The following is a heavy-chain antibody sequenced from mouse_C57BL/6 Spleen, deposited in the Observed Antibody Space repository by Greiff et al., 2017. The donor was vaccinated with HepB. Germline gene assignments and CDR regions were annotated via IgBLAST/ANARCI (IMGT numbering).Heavy chain of an antibody. D-gene: IGHD1-1*01. CDR3: ARYTTVVEDY. Sequence: QVHVKQSGAELVKPGASVKMSCKASGYTFTSYWITWVKQRPGQGLEWIGDIYPGSGSTNYNEKFKSKATLTVDTSSSTAYMQLSSLTSEDSAVYDCARYTTVVEDYWGQGTTLTVSS. CDR2: IYPGSGST. V-gene: IGHV1-55*01. CDR1: GYTFTSYW. J-gene: IGHJ2*01.